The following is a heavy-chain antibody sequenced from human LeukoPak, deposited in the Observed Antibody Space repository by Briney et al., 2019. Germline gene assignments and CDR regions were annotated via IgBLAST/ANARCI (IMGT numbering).Heavy chain of an antibody. Sequence: GGALRLSCAASGFTFSSYWMSWVRQAPGKGLEWVANIKQDGSEKYYVDSVKGRFTISRDNAKNSLYLQMNSLRAEDTAGYYCARTRPILTGYYSEYFDYWGQGTLVTVSS. D-gene: IGHD3-9*01. CDR1: GFTFSSYW. J-gene: IGHJ4*02. CDR3: ARTRPILTGYYSEYFDY. CDR2: IKQDGSEK. V-gene: IGHV3-7*01.